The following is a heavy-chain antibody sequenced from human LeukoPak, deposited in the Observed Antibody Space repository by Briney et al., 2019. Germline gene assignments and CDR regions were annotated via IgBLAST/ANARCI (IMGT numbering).Heavy chain of an antibody. CDR2: ISSSSSYI. D-gene: IGHD2-2*01. Sequence: GGSLRLSCAASGFTFSSYSMNWVRQAPGKGVEWVSSISSSSSYIYYADSVKGRFTISRDNAKNSLYLQMNSLRAEDTAVYYCARDFGRSYRVPAATYYFDYWGQGTLVTVSS. CDR3: ARDFGRSYRVPAATYYFDY. CDR1: GFTFSSYS. V-gene: IGHV3-21*01. J-gene: IGHJ4*02.